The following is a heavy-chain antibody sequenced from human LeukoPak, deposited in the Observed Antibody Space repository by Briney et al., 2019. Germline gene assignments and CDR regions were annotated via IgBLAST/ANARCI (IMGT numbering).Heavy chain of an antibody. CDR3: ARRTYFEL. V-gene: IGHV4-59*08. Sequence: PSETLSLTCTVSGGSISNYYWSWVRQPPGKGLEWIGYIYYSGSTTYNPSLKSRVTISVDTAKNQFSLKLSSVTAADTAVYYCARRTYFELWGRGTLVTVSS. CDR2: IYYSGST. CDR1: GGSISNYY. J-gene: IGHJ2*01.